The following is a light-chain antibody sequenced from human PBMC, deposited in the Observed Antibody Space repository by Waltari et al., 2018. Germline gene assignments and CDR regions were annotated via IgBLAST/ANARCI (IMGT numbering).Light chain of an antibody. V-gene: IGLV3-21*04. J-gene: IGLJ3*02. CDR1: NIGSRS. CDR3: QVWDSSRAHVV. Sequence: SYVLTQPPSVSVAPGQTARTTCGINNIGSRSVHWGQPRPGQAPVPSIYYDTDRPLRIPERFSSGNSGDTATLTISRVEAGDEADYYGQVWDSSRAHVVFGGGTRLTVL. CDR2: YDT.